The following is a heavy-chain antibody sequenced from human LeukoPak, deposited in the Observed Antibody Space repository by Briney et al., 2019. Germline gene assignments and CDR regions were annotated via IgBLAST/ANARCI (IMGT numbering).Heavy chain of an antibody. D-gene: IGHD1-26*01. CDR3: ARDQAAPKWELLSWWDGYYFDY. V-gene: IGHV3-7*01. J-gene: IGHJ4*02. Sequence: GGSLRLSCAAPGFTFSSYWMSWVRQAPGKGLEWVANIKQDGSEKYYVDSVKGRFTISRDNAKNSLYLQMNSLRAEDTAVYYCARDQAAPKWELLSWWDGYYFDYWGQGTLVTVSS. CDR1: GFTFSSYW. CDR2: IKQDGSEK.